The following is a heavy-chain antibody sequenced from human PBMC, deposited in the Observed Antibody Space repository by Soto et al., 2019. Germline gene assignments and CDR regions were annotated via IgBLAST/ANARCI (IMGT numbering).Heavy chain of an antibody. D-gene: IGHD3-10*01. CDR3: ARGLGEWFGEPVSDY. Sequence: QIQLDQSGAEVKKPGASVKLSCKASGYTFSSHGISWVRQAPGQGLEWMGWISAYTGNTNFAQKIQGRVTMTTDISTSTAYMELRSLRSDDTAVYYCARGLGEWFGEPVSDYWGQGTLVTVSS. CDR2: ISAYTGNT. V-gene: IGHV1-18*01. J-gene: IGHJ4*02. CDR1: GYTFSSHG.